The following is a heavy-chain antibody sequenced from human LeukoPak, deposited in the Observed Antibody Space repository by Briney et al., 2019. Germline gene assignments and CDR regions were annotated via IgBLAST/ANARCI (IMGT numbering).Heavy chain of an antibody. Sequence: GGSLRLSCAASGFTFNSYAMSWFRQAPGKGLDWVSSISSGGGTTYYTDSVKGRFIISRDNSKNTLYLQMSSLRAEDTAVYYCARPVGIANRVMEDYWGHGTLVTVSS. CDR2: ISSGGGTT. V-gene: IGHV3-23*01. CDR3: ARPVGIANRVMEDY. D-gene: IGHD2-8*01. J-gene: IGHJ4*01. CDR1: GFTFNSYA.